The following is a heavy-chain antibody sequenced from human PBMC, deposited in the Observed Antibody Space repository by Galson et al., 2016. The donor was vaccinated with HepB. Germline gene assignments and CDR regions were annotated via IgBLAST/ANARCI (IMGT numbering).Heavy chain of an antibody. D-gene: IGHD1-1*01. CDR2: TFQTSNWYN. CDR3: ASGYNWNFVMDV. CDR1: GDSVSSNTAA. J-gene: IGHJ6*02. Sequence: CAISGDSVSSNTAAWNWIRQSPSRGLEWLGRTFQTSNWYNDYAVSVQSRISIKPDTSKNQFSLQLNSVTPEDTAVYFCASGYNWNFVMDVWGQGTTVTVSS. V-gene: IGHV6-1*01.